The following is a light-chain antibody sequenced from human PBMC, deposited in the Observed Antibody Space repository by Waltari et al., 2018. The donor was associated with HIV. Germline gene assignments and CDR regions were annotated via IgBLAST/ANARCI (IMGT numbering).Light chain of an antibody. CDR2: RNH. J-gene: IGLJ3*02. CDR1: RSNIGSNY. CDR3: ATWDDSLSGRV. V-gene: IGLV1-47*01. Sequence: QSVLTQPPSASGAPGQKFTISCSGSRSNIGSNYVYWYQQLPGAAPKLLIYRNHHRHAGVPDRFAGSKSGTSASLAVSGLRSEDEGHYYCATWDDSLSGRVFGGGTKLTVL.